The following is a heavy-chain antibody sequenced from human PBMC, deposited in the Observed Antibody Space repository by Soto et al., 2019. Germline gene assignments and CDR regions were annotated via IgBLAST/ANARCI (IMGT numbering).Heavy chain of an antibody. CDR1: EFTFRDYY. CDR2: ISGDGNTI. J-gene: IGHJ5*02. Sequence: QAQLVESGGALVKPGGSLRLFCAASEFTFRDYYMSWVRQPPGKGLEWVSYISGDGNTIHYADSVEGRFTISRDNAQNSPYLHMKSLRADDTAVYYCARFWSCSRPNWFDPWGLGTLVSVSS. V-gene: IGHV3-11*01. CDR3: ARFWSCSRPNWFDP. D-gene: IGHD3-3*01.